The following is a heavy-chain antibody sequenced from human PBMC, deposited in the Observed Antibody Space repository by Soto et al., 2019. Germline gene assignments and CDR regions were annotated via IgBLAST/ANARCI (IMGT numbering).Heavy chain of an antibody. J-gene: IGHJ6*02. CDR1: AGSISSYH. V-gene: IGHV4-4*07. Sequence: SETLSLTCTVSAGSISSYHWNWIRQPAGKGLEWIGCIYSSGTTKYNPSLKSRVTMSVDTSKKQFSLKVSSVTAADTAVYYCARAATPVDFYYGMDVWGQGTTVTVSS. CDR2: IYSSGTT. CDR3: ARAATPVDFYYGMDV.